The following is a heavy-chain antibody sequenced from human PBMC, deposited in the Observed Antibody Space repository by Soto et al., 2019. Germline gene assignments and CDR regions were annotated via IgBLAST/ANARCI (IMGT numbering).Heavy chain of an antibody. CDR3: ARDMTPAETPGDDFNY. Sequence: EVQLVESRGAVVQPGGSLRLSCAASGFTFNTYWMHWVRQVPGKGLVWVSRINSAGTITSYADSVRGRFTISRDNAKNTAYLQMNCLRADDTAVYYCARDMTPAETPGDDFNYWGQGTLVTVSS. J-gene: IGHJ4*02. V-gene: IGHV3-74*01. CDR1: GFTFNTYW. D-gene: IGHD4-17*01. CDR2: INSAGTIT.